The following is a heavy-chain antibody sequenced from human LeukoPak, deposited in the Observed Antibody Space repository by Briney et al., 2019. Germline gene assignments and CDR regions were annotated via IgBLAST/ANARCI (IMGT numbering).Heavy chain of an antibody. J-gene: IGHJ4*02. CDR3: TRGGYYDSSGYPFFDY. V-gene: IGHV3-49*03. CDR2: IRSKVYGGTT. D-gene: IGHD3-22*01. Sequence: GGSLRLSCTTSGFTFGDYAMSWFRQAPGKGLEWVGFIRSKVYGGTTKYAASVKDRFTISRDDSKSIAYQQMNSLKTEDTAVYYCTRGGYYDSSGYPFFDYWGQGTLVTVSS. CDR1: GFTFGDYA.